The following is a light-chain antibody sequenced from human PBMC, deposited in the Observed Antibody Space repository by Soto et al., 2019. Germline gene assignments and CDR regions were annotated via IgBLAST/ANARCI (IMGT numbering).Light chain of an antibody. CDR2: RSD. V-gene: IGLV1-47*01. Sequence: QSVLTQPPSTSGTPGQRVTISCSGSSSNIGSNHVYWYQQFPGMAPKLLMYRSDQRPTGVPDRFSGSKSGTSASLAISGLRSDDEADSYCSARDDRLSGVVFGGGTKLTVL. CDR3: SARDDRLSGVV. J-gene: IGLJ2*01. CDR1: SSNIGSNH.